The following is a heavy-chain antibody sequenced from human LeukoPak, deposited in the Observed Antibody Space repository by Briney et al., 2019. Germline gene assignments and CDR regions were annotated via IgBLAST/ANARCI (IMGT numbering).Heavy chain of an antibody. D-gene: IGHD3-3*01. CDR3: ARDRAWNYFDY. CDR2: ISNDGSRK. J-gene: IGHJ4*02. CDR1: GFTFSRHG. Sequence: GRSLRLSCAPSGFTFSRHGMHWVRQAPGKGLEWVAIISNDGSRKYYAHSAEGRFTISRDNSKNTLYLQMDSLRAEDTAVYYCARDRAWNYFDYWGQGTLVTVSS. V-gene: IGHV3-30*03.